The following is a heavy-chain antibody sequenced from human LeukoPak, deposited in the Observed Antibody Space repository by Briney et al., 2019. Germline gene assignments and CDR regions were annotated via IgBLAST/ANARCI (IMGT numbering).Heavy chain of an antibody. CDR1: GYTFTRYA. V-gene: IGHV1-18*01. CDR2: ISAYNGNT. Sequence: ASVKVSCKASGYTFTRYAITWVRQAPGQGLEWMGWISAYNGNTNYVQKLQGRVTVTTDTSTNKAYMEMRSLRSDDTAVYYCARLGEAVGVLTSDYYYMDVWGQGTTVIVSS. D-gene: IGHD3-16*01. J-gene: IGHJ6*03. CDR3: ARLGEAVGVLTSDYYYMDV.